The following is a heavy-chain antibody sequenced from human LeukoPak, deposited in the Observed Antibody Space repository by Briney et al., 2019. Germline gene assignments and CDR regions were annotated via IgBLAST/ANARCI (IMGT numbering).Heavy chain of an antibody. Sequence: GGSLRLSCAASGFTFSNYWMSWVRQAPGKGLEWVANIKQDGSEKYYVDSVTGRFTISRDNAKNSLYLQMNSLRAEDTAAYYCARWATSYDFWGQGTLVTVS. J-gene: IGHJ4*02. CDR1: GFTFSNYW. V-gene: IGHV3-7*01. CDR3: ARWATSYDF. CDR2: IKQDGSEK. D-gene: IGHD3-10*01.